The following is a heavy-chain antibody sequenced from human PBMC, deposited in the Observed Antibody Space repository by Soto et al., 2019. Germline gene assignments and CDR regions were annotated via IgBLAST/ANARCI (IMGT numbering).Heavy chain of an antibody. CDR3: AKGVEPLQLERPGGFDY. CDR2: ISGSGGST. J-gene: IGHJ4*02. D-gene: IGHD1-1*01. V-gene: IGHV3-23*01. CDR1: GFTFSSYA. Sequence: PGGSLRLSCAASGFTFSSYAMSWVRQAPGKGLEWVSAISGSGGSTYYVDSVKGRFTISRDNSKNTLYLQMNSLRAEDTAVYYCAKGVEPLQLERPGGFDYWGQGTLVTVSS.